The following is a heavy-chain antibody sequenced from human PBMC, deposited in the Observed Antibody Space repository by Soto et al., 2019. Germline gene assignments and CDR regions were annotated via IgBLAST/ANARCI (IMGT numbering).Heavy chain of an antibody. Sequence: QLVQSGAEVKNPGSSVKVSCKASETNFKNHAFSWVRQAPGQGLDWLGGIIPIFGTANYAQTFQGRVTITADESSSTVYMELSSLRSEDTAIYYCARGHGYNYAGSWGQGTLVTVSS. CDR2: IIPIFGTA. V-gene: IGHV1-69*01. CDR1: ETNFKNHA. J-gene: IGHJ5*02. D-gene: IGHD5-18*01. CDR3: ARGHGYNYAGS.